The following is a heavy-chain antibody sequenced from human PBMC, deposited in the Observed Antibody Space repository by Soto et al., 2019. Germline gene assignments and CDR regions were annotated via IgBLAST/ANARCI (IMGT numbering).Heavy chain of an antibody. V-gene: IGHV4-59*01. Sequence: PPGKGLEWIGYIYYSGSTNYNPSLKSRVTISVDTSKNQFSLKLSAVTAADTSLYHGARVENWCDPGGQGTLVSVSS. CDR2: IYYSGST. D-gene: IGHD1-1*01. J-gene: IGHJ5*02. CDR3: ARVENWCDP.